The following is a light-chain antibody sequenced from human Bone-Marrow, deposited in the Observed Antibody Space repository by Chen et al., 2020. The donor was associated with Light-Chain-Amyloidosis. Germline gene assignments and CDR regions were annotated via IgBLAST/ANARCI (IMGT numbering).Light chain of an antibody. Sequence: SYVLTQPSSVSMAPGQTATLAGGGNNIGSTSVHWYQQTPGQAPLLVVYDDSDRPSGIPERLSGSNSGNTATLTISRVEAGDEADYYCQVWDRSSDRPVFGGGTKLTVL. CDR1: NIGSTS. CDR2: DDS. CDR3: QVWDRSSDRPV. V-gene: IGLV3-21*02. J-gene: IGLJ3*02.